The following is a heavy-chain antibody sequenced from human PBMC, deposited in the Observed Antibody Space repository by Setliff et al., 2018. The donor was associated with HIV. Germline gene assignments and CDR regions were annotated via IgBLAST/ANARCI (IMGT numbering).Heavy chain of an antibody. CDR3: AKNAIAVAVAFDI. J-gene: IGHJ3*02. CDR1: GFSFSSYA. V-gene: IGHV3-23*01. Sequence: GGSLRLSCAANGFSFSSYAMSWVRQAPGKGLEWVSGIGGSGGSTYYADSVKGRFTMSRDYSKNTLYLQMNSLRAEDTAVYYCAKNAIAVAVAFDIWGQGTMVTVSS. CDR2: IGGSGGST. D-gene: IGHD6-19*01.